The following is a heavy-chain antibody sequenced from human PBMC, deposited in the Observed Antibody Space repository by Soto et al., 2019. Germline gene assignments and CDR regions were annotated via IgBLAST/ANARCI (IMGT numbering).Heavy chain of an antibody. CDR2: TYYRSKWST. CDR3: TRALSGSYDS. CDR1: GDSVSSKSAA. J-gene: IGHJ5*01. V-gene: IGHV6-1*01. Sequence: SQTLSLTCAISGDSVSSKSAAWNWIRQSPSRGLEWLGRTYYRSKWSTDYAVSVKSRITINPDASKNQFSLQLNSVTPEDTAVYYCTRALSGSYDSWGQGTLVTVSS. D-gene: IGHD1-26*01.